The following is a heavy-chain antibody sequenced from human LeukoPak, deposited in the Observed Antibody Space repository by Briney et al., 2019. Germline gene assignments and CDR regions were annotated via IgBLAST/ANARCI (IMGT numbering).Heavy chain of an antibody. D-gene: IGHD3-10*01. V-gene: IGHV4-59*12. J-gene: IGHJ4*02. CDR1: GGSISSYY. Sequence: PSETLSLTCTVSGGSISSYYWSWIRQPPGKGLEWIGYIYYSGSTNYNPSLKSRVTISVDTSKNQFSLKLSSVTAADTAVYYCARDVPYYGSGSYFDYWGQGTLVTVSS. CDR2: IYYSGST. CDR3: ARDVPYYGSGSYFDY.